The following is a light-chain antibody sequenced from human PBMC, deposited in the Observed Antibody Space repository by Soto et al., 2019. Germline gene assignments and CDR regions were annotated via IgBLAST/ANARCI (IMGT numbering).Light chain of an antibody. CDR1: QSISSR. J-gene: IGKJ1*01. CDR3: QQYNSYSTWT. Sequence: DIQMTPSGHTLSASVVYRATSTCRSSQSISSRLAWYQQKPGKAPQVLIYKASSLQSGVPSRFSGSGSGTEFTLTINSLQPDDFATYYCQQYNSYSTWTFGQGTKVDI. CDR2: KAS. V-gene: IGKV1-5*03.